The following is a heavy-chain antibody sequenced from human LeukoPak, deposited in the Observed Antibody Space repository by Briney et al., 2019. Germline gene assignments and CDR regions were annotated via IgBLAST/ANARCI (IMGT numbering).Heavy chain of an antibody. CDR3: AKRGYCSGGSCSYYMDV. D-gene: IGHD2-15*01. CDR2: ISDSGNT. CDR1: GFTLSSYA. Sequence: GGSLRLSCAASGFTLSSYAMSWVRQAPGKGLEWVSAISDSGNTYHADSVKGRLTISRDSSKNTLYLQMNSLRAEDTAVYYCAKRGYCSGGSCSYYMDVWGKGTTVTISS. J-gene: IGHJ6*03. V-gene: IGHV3-23*01.